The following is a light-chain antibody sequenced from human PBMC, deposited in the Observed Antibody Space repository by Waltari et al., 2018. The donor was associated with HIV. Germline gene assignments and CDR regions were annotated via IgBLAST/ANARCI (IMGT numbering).Light chain of an antibody. V-gene: IGLV2-8*01. CDR1: RRSGCGSMP. Sequence: SAPPPPPAASASSARSVTMSCTRSRRSGCGSMPVSCYQQHPGKAPKLIIYEVSKRPSGVPDRFSGSKSGNTASLTVSGLQADDEADYYCSSYGVSNKPVVVGGGTKLTVL. CDR2: EVS. CDR3: SSYGVSNKPVV. J-gene: IGLJ2*01.